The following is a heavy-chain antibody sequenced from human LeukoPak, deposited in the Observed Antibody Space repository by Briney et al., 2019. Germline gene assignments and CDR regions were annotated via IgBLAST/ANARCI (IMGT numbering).Heavy chain of an antibody. J-gene: IGHJ4*02. CDR2: IKEDGGEK. CDR1: GFTFSNYW. V-gene: IGHV3-7*01. D-gene: IGHD2-8*02. CDR3: ARELVGFDY. Sequence: GGSLRLSCAASGFTFSNYWMTWVRQAPGKGLEWVAHIKEDGGEKHYVDPVKGRFTISRDNAKNSLYLQMNSLRAEDTAMYYCARELVGFDYWGQGTLVTVSS.